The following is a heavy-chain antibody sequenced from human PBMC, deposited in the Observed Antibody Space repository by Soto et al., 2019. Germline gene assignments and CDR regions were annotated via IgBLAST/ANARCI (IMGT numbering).Heavy chain of an antibody. CDR1: GGSISSGDYY. V-gene: IGHV4-30-4*01. J-gene: IGHJ6*02. CDR2: IYYSGST. CDR3: ARDTVVRGVITEYYYYGMDV. D-gene: IGHD3-10*01. Sequence: SETLSLTCTVSGGSISSGDYYWSWIRQPPGKGLDWIGYIYYSGSTYYNPSLKSRVTISVDTSKNQFSLKLSSVTAADTAVYYCARDTVVRGVITEYYYYGMDVWGQGTTVTVS.